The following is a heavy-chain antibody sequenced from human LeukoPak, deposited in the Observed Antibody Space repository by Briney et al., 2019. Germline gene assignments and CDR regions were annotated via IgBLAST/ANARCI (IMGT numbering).Heavy chain of an antibody. Sequence: GASVKVSCKASGYTFTSYGISWVRQAPGQGLEWMGWISAYNGNTNYAQKLQGRVTMTTDTSTSTAYMELRSLRSDDTAVYYCARDPWITMVRGVITDLDYWGQGTLVTVSS. D-gene: IGHD3-10*01. J-gene: IGHJ4*02. CDR2: ISAYNGNT. CDR1: GYTFTSYG. V-gene: IGHV1-18*01. CDR3: ARDPWITMVRGVITDLDY.